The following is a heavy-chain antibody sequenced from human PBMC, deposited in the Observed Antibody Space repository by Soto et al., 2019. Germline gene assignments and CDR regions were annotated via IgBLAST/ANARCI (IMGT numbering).Heavy chain of an antibody. CDR2: ISSSSSYI. J-gene: IGHJ6*02. CDR1: GFTFSSYS. V-gene: IGHV3-21*01. CDR3: ARGGVRIAVWYGMDV. Sequence: EVQLVESGGGLVKPGGSLRLSCAASGFTFSSYSMNWVRQAPGKGLEWVSSISSSSSYIYYADSVKGRFTISRDNAKNSLYLQMNSLRAEDTAVYYCARGGVRIAVWYGMDVWGQGTTVTVSS. D-gene: IGHD6-19*01.